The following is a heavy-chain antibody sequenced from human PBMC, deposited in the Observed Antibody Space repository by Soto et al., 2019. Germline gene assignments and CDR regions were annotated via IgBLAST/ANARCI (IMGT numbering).Heavy chain of an antibody. CDR3: VIWRETTTSEKFCFAN. V-gene: IGHV3-23*01. Sequence: PGGSLRLSCAASGFSFSSYDMTWVRQAPGQGLEWVSSLSVTGGGPYYADSVRGRFTMSRDNSKNTLALEMSGLRADDSAVYYCVIWRETTTSEKFCFANWGQGTLLFGSS. J-gene: IGHJ4*02. CDR1: GFSFSSYD. CDR2: LSVTGGGP. D-gene: IGHD1-1*01.